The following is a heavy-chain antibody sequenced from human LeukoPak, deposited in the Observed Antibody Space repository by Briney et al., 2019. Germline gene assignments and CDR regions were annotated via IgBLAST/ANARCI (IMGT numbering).Heavy chain of an antibody. D-gene: IGHD3-3*01. CDR3: TRGSGYFSGNLGWFDF. CDR2: IRSKAYGGTI. V-gene: IGHV3-49*04. CDR1: GFTFGDYA. Sequence: QSGGSLRLSCTASGFTFGDYAMSWVPQAPGKGLEWVGFIRSKAYGGTIEYAASVKGRFTISRDDSKRIAYLQMNSLKTEDTAVYYCTRGSGYFSGNLGWFDFWGQGTLVTVSS. J-gene: IGHJ4*02.